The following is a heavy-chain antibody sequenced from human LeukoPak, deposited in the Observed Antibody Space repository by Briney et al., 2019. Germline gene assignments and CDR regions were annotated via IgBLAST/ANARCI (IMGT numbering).Heavy chain of an antibody. V-gene: IGHV4-59*01. Sequence: SSETLSLACTASGGSISCYYWSWIRQPPGKGLEWIGYIYYSGSTNYNPSLKSRVTISVDTSKNQFSLKLSSVTAADTAVYYCARDYLCGGDCYPPYYYYIDVWGKGTTVTVSS. J-gene: IGHJ6*03. CDR3: ARDYLCGGDCYPPYYYYIDV. D-gene: IGHD2-21*01. CDR2: IYYSGST. CDR1: GGSISCYY.